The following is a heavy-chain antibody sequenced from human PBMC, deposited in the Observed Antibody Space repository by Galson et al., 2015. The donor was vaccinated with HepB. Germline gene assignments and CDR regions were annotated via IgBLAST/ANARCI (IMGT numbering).Heavy chain of an antibody. V-gene: IGHV1-46*01. CDR2: INPSGGST. Sequence: SVKVSCKASGYTFTSYYMHWVRQAPGQGLEWMGIINPSGGSTSYAQKFQGRVTMTRDTSTSTVYMELSSLRSEDTAVYYCARPLHLNQRGTEDVFDIWGQGTMVTVSS. CDR1: GYTFTSYY. J-gene: IGHJ3*02. CDR3: ARPLHLNQRGTEDVFDI. D-gene: IGHD7-27*01.